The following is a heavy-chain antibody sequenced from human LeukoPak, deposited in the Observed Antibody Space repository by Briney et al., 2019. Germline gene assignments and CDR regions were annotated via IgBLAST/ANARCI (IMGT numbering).Heavy chain of an antibody. J-gene: IGHJ4*02. CDR3: ARTNQTGTGALLVY. V-gene: IGHV1-18*01. CDR2: ISAYNGNT. D-gene: IGHD1-1*01. CDR1: GYTFTSYG. Sequence: ASVKVSCKASGYTFTSYGISWVRQAPGQGLEWMGWISAYNGNTNYAQKLQGRVTMTTDTSTSTAYMELRSLRSEDTAVYYCARTNQTGTGALLVYWGQGTLVTVSS.